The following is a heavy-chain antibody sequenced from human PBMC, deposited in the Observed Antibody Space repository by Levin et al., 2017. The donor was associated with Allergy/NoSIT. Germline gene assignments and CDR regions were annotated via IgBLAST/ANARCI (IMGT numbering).Heavy chain of an antibody. CDR3: ARDQVTRAVGLYFDY. D-gene: IGHD6-13*01. Sequence: GGSLRLSCAASGFTFSSYSMNWVRQAPGKGLEWISYIRSSGSTVYYADSVKGRFTVSRDNAKNSLYLQMNSLRDEDTAVYYCARDQVTRAVGLYFDYWGQGTLVAVSS. J-gene: IGHJ4*02. CDR2: IRSSGSTV. CDR1: GFTFSSYS. V-gene: IGHV3-48*02.